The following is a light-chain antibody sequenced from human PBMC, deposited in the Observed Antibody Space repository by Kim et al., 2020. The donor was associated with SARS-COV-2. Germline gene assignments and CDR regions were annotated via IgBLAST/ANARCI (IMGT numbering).Light chain of an antibody. J-gene: IGKJ1*01. CDR1: QSVSSSY. Sequence: EIVLTQSPGTLSLSLGERATLSCRASQSVSSSYLAWYQQKPGRAPRLLIYGASSRATGIPDRFSGSGSGTDFTLTISRLEPEDFAVYYCQQYNRSPRTFGLGTKVDIK. CDR3: QQYNRSPRT. V-gene: IGKV3-20*01. CDR2: GAS.